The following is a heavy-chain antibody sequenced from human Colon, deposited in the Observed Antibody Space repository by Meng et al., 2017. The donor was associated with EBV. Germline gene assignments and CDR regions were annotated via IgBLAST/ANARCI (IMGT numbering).Heavy chain of an antibody. Sequence: QGQVQESGPGLVKPSETLSLTCTVSGDSVATGRYYWSWIRQPPGKGLEWIAYIYYIGGTNYNPSLKSRLTISLDTSKNQFSLSLRSVTAADTAVYYCARVSGRSFDPWGQGTLVTVSS. CDR2: IYYIGGT. CDR3: ARVSGRSFDP. CDR1: GDSVATGRYY. V-gene: IGHV4-61*01. J-gene: IGHJ5*02. D-gene: IGHD3-10*01.